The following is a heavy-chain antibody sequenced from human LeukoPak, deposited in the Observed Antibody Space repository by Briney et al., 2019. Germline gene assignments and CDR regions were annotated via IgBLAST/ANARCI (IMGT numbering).Heavy chain of an antibody. CDR3: ASSFSDDFWSGHF. V-gene: IGHV3-7*01. CDR1: RITFTYW. CDR2: IKQDGSEK. D-gene: IGHD3-3*01. Sequence: GGSLRLSCAASRITFTYWMSWVRQAPGKGLEWVANIKQDGSEKYYVDSVKGRFTISRDNAKKSLFLQMNSLRAQDTAVHYCASSFSDDFWSGHFWGQGTLVTVSS. J-gene: IGHJ4*02.